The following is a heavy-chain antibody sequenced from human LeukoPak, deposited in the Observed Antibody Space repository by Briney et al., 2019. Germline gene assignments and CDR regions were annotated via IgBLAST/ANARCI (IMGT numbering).Heavy chain of an antibody. CDR3: AKASSPFYYDSSGYYETYFDY. Sequence: GRSLRLSCAASGFTFSSYAMHWVRQAPGKGLEWVAVISYDGSNKYYADSVKGRFTISRDNSKNTLYLQMNSLRAEDTAVYYCAKASSPFYYDSSGYYETYFDYWGQGTLVTVSS. CDR2: ISYDGSNK. V-gene: IGHV3-30*04. D-gene: IGHD3-22*01. CDR1: GFTFSSYA. J-gene: IGHJ4*02.